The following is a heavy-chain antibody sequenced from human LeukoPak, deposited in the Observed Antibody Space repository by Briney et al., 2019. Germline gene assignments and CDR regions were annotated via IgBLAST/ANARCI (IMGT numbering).Heavy chain of an antibody. CDR2: ISSGGSTR. J-gene: IGHJ4*02. CDR1: GFTFDDYG. V-gene: IGHV3-48*03. Sequence: PGGSLRLSCAASGFTFDDYGMSWVRQAPGKGLEWVSYISSGGSTRYYADSVKGRFTISRDNAKNSLYLQMNSLRAEDTAVYYRAREAEADFDYWGQGTLVTVSS. CDR3: AREAEADFDY. D-gene: IGHD6-13*01.